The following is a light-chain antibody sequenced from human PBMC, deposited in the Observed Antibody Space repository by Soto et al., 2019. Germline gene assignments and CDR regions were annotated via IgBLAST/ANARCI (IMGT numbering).Light chain of an antibody. CDR1: QIVDSSF. Sequence: EIVLPQSPGSLSLSPGERATLSCRARQIVDSSFFAWYQKKPVQAPRLLIYVVSKRATGIPDRLSGSGSGTDFNLTISRQEHEDFAVYYYQQYVSSVTLGQGTKLEIK. CDR3: QQYVSSVT. V-gene: IGKV3-20*01. CDR2: VVS. J-gene: IGKJ1*01.